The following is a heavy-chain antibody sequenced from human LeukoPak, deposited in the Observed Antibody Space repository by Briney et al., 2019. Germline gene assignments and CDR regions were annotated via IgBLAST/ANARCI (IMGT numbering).Heavy chain of an antibody. CDR3: ARGTGGAAAADFDP. J-gene: IGHJ5*02. V-gene: IGHV4-59*06. CDR2: IYYSGTT. CDR1: GFTVSSNY. D-gene: IGHD6-13*01. Sequence: GSLRLSCAASGFTVSSNYMSWVRQAPGKGLGWIGFIYYSGTTYYNPSLKSRATISVDTSKNHFSLKLISVTDADTAMYYCARGTGGAAAADFDPWGQGTLVTVSS.